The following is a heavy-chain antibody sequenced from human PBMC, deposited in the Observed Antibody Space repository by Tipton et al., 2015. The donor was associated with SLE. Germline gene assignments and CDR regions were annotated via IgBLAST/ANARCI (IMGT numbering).Heavy chain of an antibody. CDR1: GFTFSNAW. J-gene: IGHJ4*02. Sequence: LRLSCAASGFTFSNAWMNWVRQAPGKGLEWIGEINHSGSTNYNPSLKSRVTISVDTSKNQFSLKLSSVTAADTAVYYCARRLGSWSIDYWGQGTLVTVSS. V-gene: IGHV4-34*01. CDR2: INHSGST. D-gene: IGHD6-13*01. CDR3: ARRLGSWSIDY.